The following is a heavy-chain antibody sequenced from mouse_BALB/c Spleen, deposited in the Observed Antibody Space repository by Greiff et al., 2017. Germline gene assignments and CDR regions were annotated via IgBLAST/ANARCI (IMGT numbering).Heavy chain of an antibody. V-gene: IGHV1-82*01. J-gene: IGHJ3*01. CDR3: ARKGYDEGFAY. CDR1: GYAFSSSW. Sequence: QVQLQQSGPELVKPGASVKISCKASGYAFSSSWMNWVKQRPGQGLEWIGRIYPGDGDTNYNGKFKGKATLTADKSSSTAYMQLSSLTSVDSAVYFCARKGYDEGFAYWGQGTLVTVSA. CDR2: IYPGDGDT. D-gene: IGHD2-2*01.